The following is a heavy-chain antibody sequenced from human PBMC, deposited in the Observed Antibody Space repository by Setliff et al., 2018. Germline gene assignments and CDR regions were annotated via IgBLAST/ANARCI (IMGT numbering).Heavy chain of an antibody. D-gene: IGHD3-22*01. CDR2: INPEGSTT. V-gene: IGHV3-74*01. Sequence: GGSLRLSCTTSGTTFNTAWIHWVRQAPGKGLVWVSRINPEGSTTLYADSVRARFTISRDNAKNTAYLEVNSLKDEDTAVYYCATGPGSGYSYWGQGTLVTVSS. CDR3: ATGPGSGYSY. CDR1: GTTFNTAW. J-gene: IGHJ4*02.